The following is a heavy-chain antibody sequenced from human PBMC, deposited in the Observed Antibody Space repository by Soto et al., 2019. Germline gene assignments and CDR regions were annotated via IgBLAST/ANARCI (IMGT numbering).Heavy chain of an antibody. CDR1: GYTFTSYD. J-gene: IGHJ5*02. CDR2: MHPNSGNT. D-gene: IGHD3-22*01. CDR3: AKGRWLLRTLSADNWFDP. V-gene: IGHV1-8*01. Sequence: VSVKVCCKASGYTFTSYDTNWVPPATGQGLEWMGWMHPNSGNTGYAQKFQGRVTMTGNTSISTAYMELSSLRSEDTAVYYCAKGRWLLRTLSADNWFDPWGQGTLVTVSS.